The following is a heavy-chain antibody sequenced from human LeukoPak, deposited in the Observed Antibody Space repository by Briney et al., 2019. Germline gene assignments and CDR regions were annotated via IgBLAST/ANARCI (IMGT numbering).Heavy chain of an antibody. D-gene: IGHD3-3*01. J-gene: IGHJ5*02. CDR3: ARRFLTIDNWFDP. CDR1: GGSISSSSYY. V-gene: IGHV4-39*01. CDR2: IYYSGST. Sequence: SETLSLTCTVSGGSISSSSYYWGWIRQPPGKGLDWIGNIYYSGSTYYNPSLKGRVTISVDTSKNQFSLKLSSVTAADTAVYYCARRFLTIDNWFDPWGQGTLVTVSS.